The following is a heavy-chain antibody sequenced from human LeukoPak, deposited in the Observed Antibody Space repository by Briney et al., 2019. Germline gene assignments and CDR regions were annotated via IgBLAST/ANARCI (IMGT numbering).Heavy chain of an antibody. J-gene: IGHJ4*02. Sequence: SETLSLTCTVSGGSISSSSYYWGWIRQPPGKGLEWIGSIYYSGSTYYNPSLKSRVTISVDTSKNQFSLKQSSVTAADTAVYYCARHEKSSGWYFDYWGQGTLVTVSS. CDR1: GGSISSSSYY. V-gene: IGHV4-39*01. CDR2: IYYSGST. CDR3: ARHEKSSGWYFDY. D-gene: IGHD6-19*01.